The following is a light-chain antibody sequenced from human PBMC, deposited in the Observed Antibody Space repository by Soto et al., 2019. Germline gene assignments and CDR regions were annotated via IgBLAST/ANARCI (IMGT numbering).Light chain of an antibody. CDR3: QQYNNWRT. CDR1: QSVSSN. CDR2: GAS. J-gene: IGKJ1*01. Sequence: EIVMTQSPATLSVSPGDGATLSCRASQSVSSNLAWYQQKPGQAPRLLIYGASTRATGIPARFSGSGSGTEFTLTISSLQSEDFAVYYCQQYNNWRTFGQGTKVEVK. V-gene: IGKV3-15*01.